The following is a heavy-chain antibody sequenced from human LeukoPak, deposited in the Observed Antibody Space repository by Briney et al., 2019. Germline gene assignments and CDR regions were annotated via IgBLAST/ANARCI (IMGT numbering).Heavy chain of an antibody. J-gene: IGHJ4*02. V-gene: IGHV3-23*01. Sequence: PGGSLRLSCAASGFTFSSYAMSWVRQAPGKGLEWVSAISGSDGDTYYADSVRGRFSISRDNSKNTLYLQMNSPRAEDTAVYYCAKHYTSGAFDFWGQGILVTVSP. CDR1: GFTFSSYA. D-gene: IGHD3-10*01. CDR2: ISGSDGDT. CDR3: AKHYTSGAFDF.